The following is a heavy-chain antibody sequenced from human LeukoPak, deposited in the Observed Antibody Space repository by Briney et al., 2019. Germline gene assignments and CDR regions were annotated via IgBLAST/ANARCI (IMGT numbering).Heavy chain of an antibody. CDR2: IYYSGST. CDR3: ARHSRQLRGRIFY. J-gene: IGHJ4*02. D-gene: IGHD4-11*01. CDR1: GGSISSSSYY. V-gene: IGHV4-39*01. Sequence: SSETLSLTCTVSGGSISSSSYYWGWIRQPPGKGLEWIGSIYYSGSTYYNPSLKSRVTISVDTSKNQFSLKLSSVTAADTAVYYCARHSRQLRGRIFYWGQGTLVTVSS.